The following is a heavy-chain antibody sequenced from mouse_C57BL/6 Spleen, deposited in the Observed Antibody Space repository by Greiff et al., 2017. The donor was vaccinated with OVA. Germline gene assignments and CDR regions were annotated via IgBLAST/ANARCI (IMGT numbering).Heavy chain of an antibody. D-gene: IGHD2-2*01. CDR1: GYSITSGYY. V-gene: IGHV3-6*01. CDR3: ARDGYDAAWFAY. J-gene: IGHJ3*01. CDR2: ISYDGSN. Sequence: ESGPGLVKPSQSLSLTCSVTGYSITSGYYWNWIRQFPGNKLEWMGYISYDGSNNYNPSLKNRISITRDTSKNQFFLKLNSVTTEDTATYYCARDGYDAAWFAYWGQGTLVTVSA.